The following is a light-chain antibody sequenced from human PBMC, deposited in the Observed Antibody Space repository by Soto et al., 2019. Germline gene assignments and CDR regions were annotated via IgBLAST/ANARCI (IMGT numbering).Light chain of an antibody. CDR1: QSVSSN. V-gene: IGKV3-15*01. CDR3: QQYNSCPRT. Sequence: EIVMTQSPATLSVSPGERVTLSCRASQSVSSNLAWYQQKPGQAPKLLIYGASTRATGIPARFSGSGSGTEFTLTISSLQSEDFAVYYCQQYNSCPRTFGQGTKVEIK. J-gene: IGKJ1*01. CDR2: GAS.